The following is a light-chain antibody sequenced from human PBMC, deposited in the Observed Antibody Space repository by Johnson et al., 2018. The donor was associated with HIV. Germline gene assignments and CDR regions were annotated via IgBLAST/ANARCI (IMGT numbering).Light chain of an antibody. CDR2: DNN. Sequence: HSVLTQPPSVSAAPGQKVTISCSGSSSNIGNNYVSWYQQLPGTAPKLLIYDNNKRPSGIPDRFSGSKSGTSATLGITGLQTGDEADYYCGTWDSSLYAHVFGTGTKVTAL. V-gene: IGLV1-51*01. CDR1: SSNIGNNY. CDR3: GTWDSSLYAHV. J-gene: IGLJ1*01.